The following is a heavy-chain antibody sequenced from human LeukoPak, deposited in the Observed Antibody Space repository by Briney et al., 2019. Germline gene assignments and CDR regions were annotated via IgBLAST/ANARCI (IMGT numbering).Heavy chain of an antibody. CDR2: INPDSGGT. V-gene: IGHV1-2*02. J-gene: IGHJ4*02. CDR1: GYTFSGYY. CDR3: ARERFYSSGSKSNRVDY. D-gene: IGHD6-19*01. Sequence: GASVKVSCKASGYTFSGYYMHWVRQAPGQGLEWMGWINPDSGGTNYGQNFQGRVTMTRDTAINTAYVELSRLRSDDTAVYYCARERFYSSGSKSNRVDYWGQGTLVTVSS.